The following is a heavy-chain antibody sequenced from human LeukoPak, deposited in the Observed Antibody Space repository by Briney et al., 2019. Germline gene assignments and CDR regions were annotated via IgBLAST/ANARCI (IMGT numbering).Heavy chain of an antibody. V-gene: IGHV3-43*02. D-gene: IGHD3-16*01. Sequence: GGSLRLSCAASGFIFDNYAIHWVRQAPGKGLEWVSLVDGDGDDTYYADSVKGRFTISRDNSKNSLYLQMNSLRSEDTALYYCARDRYDYLWGITGGHLDYWGQGTLVTVSS. CDR2: VDGDGDDT. CDR1: GFIFDNYA. J-gene: IGHJ4*02. CDR3: ARDRYDYLWGITGGHLDY.